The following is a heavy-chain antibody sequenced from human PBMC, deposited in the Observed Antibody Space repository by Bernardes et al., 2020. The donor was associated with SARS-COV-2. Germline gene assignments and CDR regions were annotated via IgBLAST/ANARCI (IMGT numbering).Heavy chain of an antibody. D-gene: IGHD3-10*01. CDR3: ATGGFGEATFHH. Sequence: SETLSLTCGFNGGSFSAYYWSWIRQSPGKGLQWIGEINHSGRTKYNPSLKSRVTISVDTSKKQFSVNLKSLTAAGTAVYYCATGGFGEATFHHCGQGTLVTVSS. J-gene: IGHJ1*01. CDR2: INHSGRT. V-gene: IGHV4-34*01. CDR1: GGSFSAYY.